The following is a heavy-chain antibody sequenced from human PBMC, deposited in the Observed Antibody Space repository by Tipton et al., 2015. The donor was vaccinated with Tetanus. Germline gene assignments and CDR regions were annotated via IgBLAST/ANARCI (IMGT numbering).Heavy chain of an antibody. Sequence: TLSLTCTVSGGSISSGGYYWSWIRQPPGKGLEWIAYVSSSGRTNYNPSLKSRVTISVDTSSSQFSLRLTSVTAADTAVYYCARTRRLTDLPNSGSYFDSWGQGIVVTVSS. V-gene: IGHV4-61*08. D-gene: IGHD1-26*01. J-gene: IGHJ4*02. CDR1: GGSISSGGYY. CDR2: VSSSGRT. CDR3: ARTRRLTDLPNSGSYFDS.